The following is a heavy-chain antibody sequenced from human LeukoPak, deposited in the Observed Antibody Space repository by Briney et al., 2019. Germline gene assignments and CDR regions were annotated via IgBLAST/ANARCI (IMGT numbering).Heavy chain of an antibody. Sequence: GSLRLSCAASGFTVSSNYMSWVRQAPGKGLEWVSVIDSGGSTYYADSVKGRFTISRDNSKSTLYLQMNSLRAEDTAVYYCARDLPNYYDSSGYAFDIWGQGTMVTVSS. CDR1: GFTVSSNY. J-gene: IGHJ3*02. V-gene: IGHV3-53*01. CDR2: IDSGGST. D-gene: IGHD3-22*01. CDR3: ARDLPNYYDSSGYAFDI.